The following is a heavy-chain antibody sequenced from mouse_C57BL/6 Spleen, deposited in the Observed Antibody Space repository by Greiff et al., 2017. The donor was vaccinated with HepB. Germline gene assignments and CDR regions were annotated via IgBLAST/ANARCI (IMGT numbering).Heavy chain of an antibody. J-gene: IGHJ1*03. D-gene: IGHD2-1*01. CDR2: IYWDDDK. Sequence: QVTLKESGPGILQSSQTLSLTCSFSGFSLSTSGMGVSWIRQPSGKGLEWLAHIYWDDDKRYNPSLKSRLTISKDTSRNQVFLKITSVDTADTATYYCARSAVYYGNYGEYFDVWGTGTTVTVSS. CDR3: ARSAVYYGNYGEYFDV. V-gene: IGHV8-12*01. CDR1: GFSLSTSGMG.